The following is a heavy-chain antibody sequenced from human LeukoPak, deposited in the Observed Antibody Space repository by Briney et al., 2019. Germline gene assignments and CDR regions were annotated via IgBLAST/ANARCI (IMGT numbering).Heavy chain of an antibody. CDR1: GFTFSNYA. V-gene: IGHV3-23*01. Sequence: GGSLPLFCAASGFTFSNYAMSWVRQAPGKGLEWVSGISGSGGNTYYADSVKGRFTISRDNPKNTLYLQMNSLRAEDTAVYSCAKGERPTYSFFDYWGQGSLVTLSS. D-gene: IGHD2-15*01. CDR3: AKGERPTYSFFDY. J-gene: IGHJ4*02. CDR2: ISGSGGNT.